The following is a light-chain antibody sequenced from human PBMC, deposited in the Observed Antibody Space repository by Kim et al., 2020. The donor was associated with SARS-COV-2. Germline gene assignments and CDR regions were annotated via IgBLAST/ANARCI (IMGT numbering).Light chain of an antibody. CDR2: YAS. J-gene: IGKJ1*01. CDR1: QGIGSS. V-gene: IGKV6-21*01. CDR3: HQSASLPWT. Sequence: EIVLTQSPDFQSVTPKEKITITCRASQGIGSSLHWYQLKPDQSPKLLVKYASQSFSGVPSRFTGSRSGTDFTLTISSLEAEDAATYYCHQSASLPWTFGQGTKVDIK.